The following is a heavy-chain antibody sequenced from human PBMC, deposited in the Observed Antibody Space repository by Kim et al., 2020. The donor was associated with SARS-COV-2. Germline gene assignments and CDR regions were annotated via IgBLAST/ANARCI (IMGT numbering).Heavy chain of an antibody. J-gene: IGHJ3*02. CDR3: ARDSTQTHFHNYYDSRAGGDAFDI. V-gene: IGHV1-3*01. CDR2: INAGNGNT. D-gene: IGHD3-22*01. Sequence: ASVKVSCKASGYTFTSYAMHWVRQAPGQRLEWMGWINAGNGNTKYSQKFQGRVTITRDTSASTAYMELSSLRSEDTAVYYCARDSTQTHFHNYYDSRAGGDAFDIWGQGTMVTVSS. CDR1: GYTFTSYA.